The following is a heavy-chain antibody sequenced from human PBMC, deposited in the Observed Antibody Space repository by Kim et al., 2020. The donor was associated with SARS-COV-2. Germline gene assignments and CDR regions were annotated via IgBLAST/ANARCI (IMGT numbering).Heavy chain of an antibody. Sequence: SETLSLTCTVSGGSVSSGSYYWSWIRQPPGKGLEWIGYIYYSGSTNYNPSLKSRVTISVDTSKNQFSLKLSSVTAADTAVYYCARDQGAYGSGSYSHPENWFDPWGQGTLVTVSS. CDR2: IYYSGST. V-gene: IGHV4-61*01. CDR3: ARDQGAYGSGSYSHPENWFDP. CDR1: GGSVSSGSYY. J-gene: IGHJ5*02. D-gene: IGHD3-10*01.